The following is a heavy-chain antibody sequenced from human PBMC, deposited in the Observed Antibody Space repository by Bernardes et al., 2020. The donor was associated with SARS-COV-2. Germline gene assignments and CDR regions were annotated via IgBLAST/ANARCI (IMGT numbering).Heavy chain of an antibody. CDR2: INPNSGGT. CDR3: ARDWGIVVVPAAIGPDNWFDP. CDR1: GYTFTGYY. J-gene: IGHJ5*02. V-gene: IGHV1-2*02. Sequence: ASVKVSCKASGYTFTGYYMHWVRQAPGQGLEWMGWINPNSGGTNYAQKFQGRVTMTRDTSISTAYMELSRLRSDDTAVYYCARDWGIVVVPAAIGPDNWFDPWGQGTLVTVSS. D-gene: IGHD2-2*02.